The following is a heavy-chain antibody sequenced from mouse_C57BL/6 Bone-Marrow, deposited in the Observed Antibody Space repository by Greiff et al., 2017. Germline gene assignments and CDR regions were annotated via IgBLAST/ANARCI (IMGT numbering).Heavy chain of an antibody. Sequence: EVQLVESGGGLVQPGGSLKLSCAASGFTFSDYGMAWVRQAPRKGPEWVAFISNLAYSIYYADTVTGRFTISRENAKNTLYLEMSSLRSEDTAMYYCARHGYYDYDDYYAMDYWGQGTSVTVSS. V-gene: IGHV5-15*01. CDR1: GFTFSDYG. J-gene: IGHJ4*01. D-gene: IGHD2-4*01. CDR3: ARHGYYDYDDYYAMDY. CDR2: ISNLAYSI.